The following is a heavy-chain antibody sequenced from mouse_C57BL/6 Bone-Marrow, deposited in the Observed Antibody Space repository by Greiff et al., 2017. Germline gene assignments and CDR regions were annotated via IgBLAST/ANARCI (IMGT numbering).Heavy chain of an antibody. J-gene: IGHJ2*01. CDR1: GFSLSTSGMG. Sequence: QVTLKESGPGILQSSQTLSLTCSFSGFSLSTSGMGVSWIRQPSGKGLEWLAHIYWDDDKRYNPSLQSRLTISKATSRNQVFLKITSVDTADTATYDCARSLWDVAGDWGQGTTLTVSS. CDR2: IYWDDDK. CDR3: ARSLWDVAGD. V-gene: IGHV8-12*01. D-gene: IGHD4-1*01.